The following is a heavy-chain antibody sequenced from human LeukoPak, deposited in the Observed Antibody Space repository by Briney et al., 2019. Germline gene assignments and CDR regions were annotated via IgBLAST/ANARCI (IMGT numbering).Heavy chain of an antibody. V-gene: IGHV1-46*01. CDR2: IKPSDGFT. J-gene: IGHJ4*02. D-gene: IGHD2-2*01. CDR1: GYTFTSYY. Sequence: ASVKVSCKASGYTFTSYYVHWVRQAPGQGLEWMGVIKPSDGFTSYAQKFQGRLTVTRDMSTSTAYMELRSLRSDDTAMYYCARDRYALDYWGQGILVTVSS. CDR3: ARDRYALDY.